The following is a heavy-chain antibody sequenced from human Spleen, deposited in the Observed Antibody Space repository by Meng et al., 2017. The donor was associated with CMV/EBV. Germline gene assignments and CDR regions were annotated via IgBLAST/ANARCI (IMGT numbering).Heavy chain of an antibody. V-gene: IGHV3-74*01. J-gene: IGHJ6*02. Sequence: GGSLRLSCAASGFTFSNYWMHWVRQAPGKGLVWVSRINSEGSSTSYADSVKGRFTISRDNAKNTVYLQMNSLRAEDTAVYYCARGNYYGMDVWGQGTTVTVSS. CDR1: GFTFSNYW. CDR2: INSEGSST. CDR3: ARGNYYGMDV.